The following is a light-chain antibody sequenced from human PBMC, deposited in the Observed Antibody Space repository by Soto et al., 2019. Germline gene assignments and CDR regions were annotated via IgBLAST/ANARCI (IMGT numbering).Light chain of an antibody. CDR1: QNVNTN. CDR3: QQYNNWPIT. V-gene: IGKV3-15*01. Sequence: EVVLTQSPATLSVSPGERAIVSCRASQNVNTNLAWYQQKPGQVSRLLIYGASTGATDTPARFSGSGSGTEFTLTITSLQSEDFAVYYCQQYNNWPITFGQGTRLEIK. CDR2: GAS. J-gene: IGKJ5*01.